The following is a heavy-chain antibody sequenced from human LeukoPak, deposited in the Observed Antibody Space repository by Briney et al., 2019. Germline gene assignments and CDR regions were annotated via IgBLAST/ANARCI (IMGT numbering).Heavy chain of an antibody. V-gene: IGHV4-34*01. D-gene: IGHD3-10*01. Sequence: PSETLSLTCAVYGGSFSGYYWSWIRQPPGKGLEWIAEINNGGRTNYNPFLESRVTISVDTSKNQFSLNVRSVTAADTAVYYCARVMWFGDLSQSVFDYWGQGNLVTVSS. J-gene: IGHJ4*02. CDR1: GGSFSGYY. CDR3: ARVMWFGDLSQSVFDY. CDR2: INNGGRT.